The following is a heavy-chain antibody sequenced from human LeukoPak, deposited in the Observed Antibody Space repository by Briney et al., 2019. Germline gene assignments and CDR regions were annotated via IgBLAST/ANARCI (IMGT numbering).Heavy chain of an antibody. V-gene: IGHV3-23*01. CDR2: LSGSEITT. CDR1: GFTFSNSA. J-gene: IGHJ4*01. CDR3: AKGIYSSGWSYFDY. Sequence: TGGSLRLSCAASGFTFSNSAMSWVRQAPGKGLEWVSTLSGSEITTYYADSVKGRFTISRDNSKNTLYLQMNTLRAEDSAFCCAKGIYSSGWSYFDYWGHGTLVTVSS. D-gene: IGHD6-19*01.